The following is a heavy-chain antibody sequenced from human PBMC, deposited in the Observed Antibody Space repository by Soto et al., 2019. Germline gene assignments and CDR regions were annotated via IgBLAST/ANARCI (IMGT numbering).Heavy chain of an antibody. J-gene: IGHJ5*02. Sequence: PSETLSLTCTVSGVPGFNRTFFWGWIRQPPGMALEWIGSIYYSGSTYYNPSLKSRVTISVDTSKNQFSLKLSSVTAADTAVYYCARHVRHYYDSSGYVNWFDPWGQGTLVTVSS. CDR3: ARHVRHYYDSSGYVNWFDP. V-gene: IGHV4-39*01. CDR1: GVPGFNRTFF. CDR2: IYYSGST. D-gene: IGHD3-22*01.